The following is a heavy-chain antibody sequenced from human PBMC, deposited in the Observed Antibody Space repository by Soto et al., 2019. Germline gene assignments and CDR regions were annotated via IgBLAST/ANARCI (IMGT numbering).Heavy chain of an antibody. V-gene: IGHV4-59*01. J-gene: IGHJ4*02. CDR1: GGSISTYY. CDR3: ASHYRRRGWEWATEPLFDY. CDR2: IYYTGST. D-gene: IGHD6-19*01. Sequence: SETLSLTCTVSGGSISTYYWSWIRQPPGKGLEWIGYIYYTGSTNYNPSLKSRVTISVDTSKNQFSLKVSSVTAADTAVYYCASHYRRRGWEWATEPLFDYWGQGTLVTVSS.